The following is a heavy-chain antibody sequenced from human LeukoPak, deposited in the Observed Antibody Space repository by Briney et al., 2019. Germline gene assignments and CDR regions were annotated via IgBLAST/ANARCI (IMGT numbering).Heavy chain of an antibody. CDR1: GFSFTDYA. CDR3: ARDSGWWRFDF. Sequence: PGGSLRLSCAASGFSFTDYAMSWARQPPGKGLEWVSAVSGHGDTTDYVDSVKGRFTISRDNSRNTVHLQIDSLRIEDTGVYYCARDSGWWRFDFWGQGTLVTVSS. D-gene: IGHD6-13*01. J-gene: IGHJ4*02. CDR2: VSGHGDTT. V-gene: IGHV3-23*01.